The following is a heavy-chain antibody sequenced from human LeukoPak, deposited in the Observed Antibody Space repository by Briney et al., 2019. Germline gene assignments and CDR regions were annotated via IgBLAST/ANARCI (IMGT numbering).Heavy chain of an antibody. Sequence: GGSLRLSCAASGCTFSSSWKHWVRHTPGKGLKWLSRINPDGSRTSDADSVKGRFTISRDNAKNSLYLQMNSLRAEDAAVYYCARADDRSDAFDIWGQGTMVTVSS. V-gene: IGHV3-74*01. CDR3: ARADDRSDAFDI. CDR2: INPDGSRT. CDR1: GCTFSSSW. D-gene: IGHD3-22*01. J-gene: IGHJ3*02.